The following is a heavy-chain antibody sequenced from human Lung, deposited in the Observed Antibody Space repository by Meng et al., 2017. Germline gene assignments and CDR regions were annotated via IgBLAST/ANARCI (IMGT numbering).Heavy chain of an antibody. V-gene: IGHV4-61*02. D-gene: IGHD6-13*01. Sequence: LRLSCTVSGGSISSGSYYWSWIRQPAGKGLEWIGRIYTSGSTNYNPSLKSRVTISVDTSKNQFSLELSSVTAADTAVYYCARGEQQLVLYYYYGMDVWGQGTTVTVSS. CDR2: IYTSGST. CDR3: ARGEQQLVLYYYYGMDV. CDR1: GGSISSGSYY. J-gene: IGHJ6*02.